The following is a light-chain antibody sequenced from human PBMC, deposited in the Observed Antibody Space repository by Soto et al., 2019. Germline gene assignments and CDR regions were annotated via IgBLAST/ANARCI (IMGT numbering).Light chain of an antibody. CDR2: KAS. V-gene: IGKV1-5*03. CDR1: QSVDTC. J-gene: IGKJ1*01. CDR3: HQYFRYPWT. Sequence: DIQMTQSPSTLSASVGDRVTITCRASQSVDTCLFWYQQQPGKAPPRLIYKASSLGAGGPSKLSGSGSFTQFTLTTSSLQPADFATEYCHQYFRYPWTFGQGTKVEIK.